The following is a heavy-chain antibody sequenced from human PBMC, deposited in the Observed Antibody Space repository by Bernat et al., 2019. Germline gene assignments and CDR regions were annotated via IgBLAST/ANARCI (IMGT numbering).Heavy chain of an antibody. CDR1: GFTFSSYG. J-gene: IGHJ4*02. CDR3: ARYLLWFGELSAAAYYFDY. V-gene: IGHV3-33*01. CDR2: IWYDGSNK. D-gene: IGHD3-10*01. Sequence: QVQLVESGGGVVQPGRSLRLSCAASGFTFSSYGMHWVRQAPGKGLEWVAVIWYDGSNKYYADSVKGRFTISRDNSKNTLYLQMNSLRAEDTAVDYSARYLLWFGELSAAAYYFDYWGQGTLVTVSS.